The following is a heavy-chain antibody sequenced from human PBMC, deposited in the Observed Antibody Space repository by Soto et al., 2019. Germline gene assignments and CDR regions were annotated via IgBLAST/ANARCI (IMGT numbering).Heavy chain of an antibody. J-gene: IGHJ6*02. Sequence: QVQLQESGPGLVKPSETLSLTCTVSGGSISSYYWSWIRQPPGKGLEWIGYIYYSGSTNYNPSLRIRFTISVATSKNQFSLQLSSVTAADTAVYYCATSYYYDSSGQTDYYYGMDVWGQGTTVTVSS. V-gene: IGHV4-59*01. CDR1: GGSISSYY. CDR2: IYYSGST. CDR3: ATSYYYDSSGQTDYYYGMDV. D-gene: IGHD3-22*01.